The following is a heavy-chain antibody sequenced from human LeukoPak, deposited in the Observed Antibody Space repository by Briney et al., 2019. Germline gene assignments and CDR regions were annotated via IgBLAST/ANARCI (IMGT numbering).Heavy chain of an antibody. CDR1: GGTFSSYA. CDR3: ARGFVVVVPAAIYPTYDACDI. CDR2: IIPIFGTA. D-gene: IGHD2-2*02. Sequence: ASVKVSCKASGGTFSSYAISWVRQAPGQGLEWMGGIIPIFGTANYAQKFQGRVTITTDESTSTAYMELSSLRSEDTAVYYCARGFVVVVPAAIYPTYDACDIWGQGTIVTVSS. J-gene: IGHJ3*02. V-gene: IGHV1-69*05.